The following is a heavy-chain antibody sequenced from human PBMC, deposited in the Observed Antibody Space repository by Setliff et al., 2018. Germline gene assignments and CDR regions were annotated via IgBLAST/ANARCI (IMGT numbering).Heavy chain of an antibody. CDR1: GGSISSHY. J-gene: IGHJ6*03. D-gene: IGHD2-8*02. V-gene: IGHV4-59*11. CDR2: IYYSGST. Sequence: PSETLSLTCTVSGGSISSHYWSWIRQPPGKGLEWIGYIYYSGSTNYNPSPKSRVTISVDTSKNQFSLKLSSVTAADTAVYYCVRTTRSTGFYGQGVAYYMDVWDKGTTVTV. CDR3: VRTTRSTGFYGQGVAYYMDV.